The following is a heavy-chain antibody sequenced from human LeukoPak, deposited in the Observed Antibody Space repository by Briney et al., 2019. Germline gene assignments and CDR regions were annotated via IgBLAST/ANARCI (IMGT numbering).Heavy chain of an antibody. J-gene: IGHJ6*02. Sequence: GASVKVSCKASGGTFSSYAINWVRQDPGQGLEWMGGIIPLNGITKHAQKFQGRVTITADKSTNIAYMELSSLRSEDTAVYYCARGRTGTDYYYYGLDVWGQGTTVTVSS. CDR3: ARGRTGTDYYYYGLDV. CDR1: GGTFSSYA. V-gene: IGHV1-69*10. D-gene: IGHD3/OR15-3a*01. CDR2: IIPLNGIT.